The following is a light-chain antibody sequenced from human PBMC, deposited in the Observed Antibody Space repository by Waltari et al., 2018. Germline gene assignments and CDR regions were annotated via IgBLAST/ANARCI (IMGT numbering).Light chain of an antibody. CDR3: QQYNNWPPNT. Sequence: EIVMTQSPATLSVSPGERATLSCRASQSVRSNLAWYQQKPGQAPRLLIYGASTRATGIPARFRGSGSGTEFTLTISSLQSEDFAVYYCQQYNNWPPNTFGQGTKLEIK. CDR1: QSVRSN. V-gene: IGKV3-15*01. J-gene: IGKJ2*01. CDR2: GAS.